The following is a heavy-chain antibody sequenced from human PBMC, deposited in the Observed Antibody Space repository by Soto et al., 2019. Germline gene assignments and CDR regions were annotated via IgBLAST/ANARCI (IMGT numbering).Heavy chain of an antibody. J-gene: IGHJ5*02. CDR2: ISLYSDGT. CDR1: GYTFSNYG. Sequence: SVKVSFKTSGYTFSNYGITWVRQAPGQPLEWLGWISLYSDGTNYAQKFQGRVSMTTDTSTTTAYMELRSLRSDDTAVYYCARVVPGAEAWFGPWGQGTLVTVSS. D-gene: IGHD2-2*01. V-gene: IGHV1-18*01. CDR3: ARVVPGAEAWFGP.